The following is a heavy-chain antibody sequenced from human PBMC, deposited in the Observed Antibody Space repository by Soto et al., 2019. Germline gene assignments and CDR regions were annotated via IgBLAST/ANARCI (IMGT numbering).Heavy chain of an antibody. CDR1: VGSINNHY. D-gene: IGHD5-12*01. J-gene: IGHJ4*02. V-gene: IGHV4-59*11. Sequence: QVHLQKSGPGLLKPSETLSLTCTVSVGSINNHYWSWIRQPPGKGLEWIGYIYYTGSTNYNPSLKSRVTMSVDTSKNQCSLNLTSLTAADTAIYYCARATWYSEYWGQGTLVTVSS. CDR2: IYYTGST. CDR3: ARATWYSEY.